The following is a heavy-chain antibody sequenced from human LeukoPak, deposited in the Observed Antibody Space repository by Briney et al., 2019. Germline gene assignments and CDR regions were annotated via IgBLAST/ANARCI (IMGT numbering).Heavy chain of an antibody. CDR3: AVAGYGRRSDY. D-gene: IGHD5-18*01. V-gene: IGHV4-34*01. CDR1: GGSFSGYY. CDR2: INHSGST. Sequence: KSSETLSLTCAVYGGSFSGYYWNWIRQPPGEGLEWIGEINHSGSTNYNPSLKSRVTISVDTSKNQFSLKLSSVTAADTAVYYCAVAGYGRRSDYWGQGTLVTVSS. J-gene: IGHJ4*02.